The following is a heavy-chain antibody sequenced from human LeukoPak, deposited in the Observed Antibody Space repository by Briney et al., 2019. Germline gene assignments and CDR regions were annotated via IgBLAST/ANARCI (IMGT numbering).Heavy chain of an antibody. V-gene: IGHV3-23*01. Sequence: GGSLRLSCAASGFTFSSYAMSWVRQAPGKGLEWVSAISGSGGSTYYADSVKGRFTISRDNSKNTLHLQMNSLRAEDTAVYYCAKDRGSGWYLNWGQGTLVTVSS. CDR2: ISGSGGST. CDR3: AKDRGSGWYLN. D-gene: IGHD6-19*01. CDR1: GFTFSSYA. J-gene: IGHJ4*02.